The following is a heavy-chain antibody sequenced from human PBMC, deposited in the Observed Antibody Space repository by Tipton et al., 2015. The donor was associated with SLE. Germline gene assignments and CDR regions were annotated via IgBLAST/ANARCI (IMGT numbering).Heavy chain of an antibody. Sequence: SLRLSCAASGFTFGNYAMSWVRQAPGKGLEWVSGISGSSTYNADSVMGRFTITRDIAKNTVYLQMNGLRAEDTAVYYCAKDHRAADSDFWSGYYFDYWGQGTLVTVSS. V-gene: IGHV3-23*01. J-gene: IGHJ4*02. D-gene: IGHD3-3*01. CDR3: AKDHRAADSDFWSGYYFDY. CDR2: ISGSST. CDR1: GFTFGNYA.